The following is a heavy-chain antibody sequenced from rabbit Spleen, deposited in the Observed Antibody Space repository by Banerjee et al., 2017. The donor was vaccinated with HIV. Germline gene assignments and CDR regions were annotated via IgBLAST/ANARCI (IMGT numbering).Heavy chain of an antibody. J-gene: IGHJ4*01. Sequence: QSLEESGGDLVKPGASLTLTCTASGLSFSSSYYMCWVRQAPGKGLEWIACIDAGSSGSTYYASWAKGRFTISKTSSTAVTLQMTSLTAADTATYFCARYDDYGDFNLWGPGTLVTVS. CDR3: ARYDDYGDFNL. D-gene: IGHD2-1*01. CDR1: GLSFSSSYY. V-gene: IGHV1S40*01. CDR2: IDAGSSGST.